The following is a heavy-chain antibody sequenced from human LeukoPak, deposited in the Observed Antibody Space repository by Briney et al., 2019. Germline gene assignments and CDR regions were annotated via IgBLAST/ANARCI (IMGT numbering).Heavy chain of an antibody. J-gene: IGHJ4*02. CDR2: ISSSGSTI. CDR1: GFSFSSYD. Sequence: GGSLRLSCAASGFSFSSYDMNWVRQAPGKGLEWVSYISSSGSTIYYADSVKGRFTISRDNAKNSLYLQMNSLRAADTAVCYCARVSLHQNPDYWGQGTLVTVSP. V-gene: IGHV3-48*03. CDR3: ARVSLHQNPDY.